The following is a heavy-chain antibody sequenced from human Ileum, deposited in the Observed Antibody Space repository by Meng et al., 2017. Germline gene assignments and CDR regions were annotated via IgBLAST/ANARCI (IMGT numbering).Heavy chain of an antibody. J-gene: IGHJ4*02. Sequence: GESLKISCAASGFTFSGYWMHWVRQAPGKGLVWVSRINGDGSSTSYADSVKGRFTISRDNAKNTLYLQMNSLRAEDTAVYFCARALNDDGGATFWGQGMLVTVSS. V-gene: IGHV3-74*01. CDR2: INGDGSST. CDR1: GFTFSGYW. D-gene: IGHD1-1*01. CDR3: ARALNDDGGATF.